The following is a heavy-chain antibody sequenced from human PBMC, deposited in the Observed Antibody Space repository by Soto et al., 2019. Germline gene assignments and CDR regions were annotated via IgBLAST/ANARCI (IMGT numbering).Heavy chain of an antibody. V-gene: IGHV1-18*01. CDR1: GYTFTSYG. D-gene: IGHD3-3*01. J-gene: IGHJ4*02. CDR3: ARLSNDFFEWLLPSDY. CDR2: ISAYNGNT. Sequence: QVQLVQSGAEVKKPGASVKVSCKASGYTFTSYGISWVRQAPGQGLEWMGWISAYNGNTNYAQKLQGRVTMTTDTSTSTAYMELRRLRADDTALYYCARLSNDFFEWLLPSDYWGQGTLVTVSS.